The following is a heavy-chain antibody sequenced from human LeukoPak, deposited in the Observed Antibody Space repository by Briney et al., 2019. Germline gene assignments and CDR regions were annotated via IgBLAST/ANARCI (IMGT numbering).Heavy chain of an antibody. CDR3: ARETSQKGAHYMDV. CDR2: IYYSGST. D-gene: IGHD3-16*01. Sequence: PSETLSLTCTVSGGSISSSSYYWSWIRQPPGKGLEWIGYIYYSGSTNYKPSLKSRVTISVDTSKNQFSLKLSSVTAADTAVYYCARETSQKGAHYMDVWGKGTTVTISS. CDR1: GGSISSSSYY. V-gene: IGHV4-61*01. J-gene: IGHJ6*03.